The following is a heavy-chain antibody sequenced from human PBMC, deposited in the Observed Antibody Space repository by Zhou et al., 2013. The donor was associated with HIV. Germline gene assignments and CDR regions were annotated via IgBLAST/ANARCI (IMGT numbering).Heavy chain of an antibody. CDR1: GRTFSSYA. CDR2: IVPIFATP. J-gene: IGHJ4*02. D-gene: IGHD3-3*01. Sequence: QVQLVQSGAEMKKPGSSVKVSCKAFGRTFSSYAINWVRQAPGQGLEWIGGIVPIFATPNYAQKFQGRVTITTDESTSTAYMELSSLRSEDTAVYYCARAALGLGVLGYFDYWGQGTLVTVSS. V-gene: IGHV1-69*05. CDR3: ARAALGLGVLGYFDY.